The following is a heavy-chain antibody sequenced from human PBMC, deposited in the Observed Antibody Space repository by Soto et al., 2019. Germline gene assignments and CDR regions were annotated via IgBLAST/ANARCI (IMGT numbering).Heavy chain of an antibody. Sequence: ASVKVACKASGYTFTSYGISWVLRAPGQGLEWMGWISAYNGNTNYAQKLQGRVTMTTDTSTSTAYMELRSLRSDDTAVYYCAIWGSSRYYFDCWGQGTLVTVSS. D-gene: IGHD6-13*01. CDR1: GYTFTSYG. CDR3: AIWGSSRYYFDC. J-gene: IGHJ4*02. CDR2: ISAYNGNT. V-gene: IGHV1-18*01.